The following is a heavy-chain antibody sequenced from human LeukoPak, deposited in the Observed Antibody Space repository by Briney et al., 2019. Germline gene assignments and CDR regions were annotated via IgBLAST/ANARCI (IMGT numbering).Heavy chain of an antibody. CDR1: GGSISSSNW. V-gene: IGHV4-4*02. J-gene: IGHJ3*02. CDR2: IYHSGST. Sequence: SETLSLTCAVSGGSISSSNWWSWVRQPPGKGLEWIGEIYHSGSTNYNPSLKSRVTISVDRSKNQFSLKLSSVTAADTAVYYCARAGDSSGYQLKGPGSAFDIWGQGTMVTVSS. D-gene: IGHD3-22*01. CDR3: ARAGDSSGYQLKGPGSAFDI.